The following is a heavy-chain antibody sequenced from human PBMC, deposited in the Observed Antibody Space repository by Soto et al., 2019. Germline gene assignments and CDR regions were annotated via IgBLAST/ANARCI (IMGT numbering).Heavy chain of an antibody. V-gene: IGHV4-59*12. Sequence: AAPFRTGTCMGGVSISLNWRWIRQPPGKGLEWIGYIYYSVSTNYNPSLKSRVTISVDTSKNQFSLKLSSVTAADTAVYYRAKDSTMVRGVILDFFDSWGQGTLVTVSS. CDR3: AKDSTMVRGVILDFFDS. CDR1: GGVSISLN. D-gene: IGHD3-10*01. CDR2: IYYSVST. J-gene: IGHJ4*02.